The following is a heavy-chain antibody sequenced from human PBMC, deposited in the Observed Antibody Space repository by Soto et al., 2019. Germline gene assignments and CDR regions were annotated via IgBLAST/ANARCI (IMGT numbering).Heavy chain of an antibody. J-gene: IGHJ6*03. D-gene: IGHD3-3*01. CDR2: IHYSGST. V-gene: IGHV4-39*01. Sequence: SETLSLTCTVSGGSISSSSYYWGWIRQPPGKGLEWIGRIHYSGSTYYNPSLKSRVTISVDTSKNQFSLKLSSVTAADTAVYYCARVTITVFRMDVWGKGTTVTVSS. CDR1: GGSISSSSYY. CDR3: ARVTITVFRMDV.